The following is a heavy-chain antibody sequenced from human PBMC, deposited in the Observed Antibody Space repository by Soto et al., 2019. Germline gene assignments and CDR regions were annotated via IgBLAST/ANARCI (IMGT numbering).Heavy chain of an antibody. CDR2: ISSSAYT. CDR1: GFPFSDYY. Sequence: GGSLRLSCAASGFPFSDYYMSWIRQAPGEGLEWISYISSSAYTIYADSVKGRFTISRDNAKNSLFLQMASLRVEDTAVYYCARNFDSGGYYSDYWGQGTLVTSPQ. V-gene: IGHV3-11*06. CDR3: ARNFDSGGYYSDY. D-gene: IGHD3-22*01. J-gene: IGHJ4*02.